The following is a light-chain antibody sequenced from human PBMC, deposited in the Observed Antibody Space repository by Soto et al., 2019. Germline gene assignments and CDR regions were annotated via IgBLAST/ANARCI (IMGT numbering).Light chain of an antibody. CDR1: QTVSSY. CDR3: QQYGTSPIT. J-gene: IGKJ5*01. CDR2: GAS. Sequence: ENVLTQSPGTLSLSTGERATLPCRASQTVSSYLTWYQQRPGQAPRLLIYGASKRATGIPDRFSGSGSGTDFTLTISTLEPADFALYYCQQYGTSPITFGQGTRLEI. V-gene: IGKV3-20*01.